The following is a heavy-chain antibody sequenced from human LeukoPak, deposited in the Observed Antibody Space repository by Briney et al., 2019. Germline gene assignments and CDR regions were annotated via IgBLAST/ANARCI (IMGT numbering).Heavy chain of an antibody. CDR3: ARGEMATTSFDY. CDR1: GYTFTSYD. Sequence: ASVKVSCKASGYTFTSYDINWVRQATGQGLEWMGWMNPNSGNTGYAQKLQGRVTMTRNTSISTAYMELSSLRSEDTAVYYCARGEMATTSFDYWGQGTLVTVSS. CDR2: MNPNSGNT. D-gene: IGHD5-24*01. J-gene: IGHJ4*02. V-gene: IGHV1-8*01.